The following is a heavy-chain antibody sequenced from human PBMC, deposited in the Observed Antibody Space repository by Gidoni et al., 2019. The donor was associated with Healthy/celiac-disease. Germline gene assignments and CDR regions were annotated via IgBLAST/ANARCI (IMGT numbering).Heavy chain of an antibody. J-gene: IGHJ4*02. Sequence: HVQLQESGPGLGQPSQTLSLTCTVSGGSISSGDYYWSWIRQPPGKGLEWIGYNYYSGSTYYNPSLKSRVTISVDTAKNQFSLKLSSVTAADTAVYYCARNYYDKTPNDLRPFDYWGQGTLVTVSS. CDR3: ARNYYDKTPNDLRPFDY. CDR1: GGSISSGDYY. CDR2: NYYSGST. D-gene: IGHD3-22*01. V-gene: IGHV4-30-4*01.